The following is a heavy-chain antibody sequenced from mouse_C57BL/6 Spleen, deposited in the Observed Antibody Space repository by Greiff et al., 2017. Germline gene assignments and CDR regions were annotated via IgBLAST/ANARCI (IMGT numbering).Heavy chain of an antibody. CDR1: GYTFTSYW. V-gene: IGHV1-7*01. J-gene: IGHJ2*01. Sequence: QVQLQQPGAELVKPGASVKLSCKASGYTFTSYWMHWVKQRPGQGLEWIGNINPCGGYTHYNQKFKDKATLTADKSSSPAYMQLSSRTSEDYAVYYCGTEGAGSDYWGQGTTLTVSS. D-gene: IGHD3-1*01. CDR2: INPCGGYT. CDR3: GTEGAGSDY.